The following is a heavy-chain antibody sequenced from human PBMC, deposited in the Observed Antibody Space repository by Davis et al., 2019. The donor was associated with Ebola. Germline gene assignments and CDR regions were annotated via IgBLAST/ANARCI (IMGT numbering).Heavy chain of an antibody. D-gene: IGHD6-6*01. Sequence: ASVKVSCKASGYTFTSYYMHWVRQAPGQGLEWMGIINPSGGSTSYAQKFQGRVTMTRDTSTSTVYMELSSLRSEDTAVYYCARTQAFTYSSSANYYYYGMDVWGQGTTVTVSS. CDR2: INPSGGST. CDR3: ARTQAFTYSSSANYYYYGMDV. V-gene: IGHV1-46*01. J-gene: IGHJ6*02. CDR1: GYTFTSYY.